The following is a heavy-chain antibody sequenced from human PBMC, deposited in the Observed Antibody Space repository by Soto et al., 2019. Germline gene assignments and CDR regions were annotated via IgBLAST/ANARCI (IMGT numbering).Heavy chain of an antibody. CDR1: GGSISSGGYS. V-gene: IGHV4-30-2*01. CDR2: IYHSGST. J-gene: IGHJ5*02. D-gene: IGHD3-3*01. Sequence: QLQLQESGSGLVKPSQTLSLTCAVSGGSISSGGYSWSWIRQPPGKGLEWIGYIYHSGSTYYNPSLKSRVTISVDRPKNQFSLKLSSVTAADTAVYYCARRGGPVEWSNWFDPWGQGTLVTVSS. CDR3: ARRGGPVEWSNWFDP.